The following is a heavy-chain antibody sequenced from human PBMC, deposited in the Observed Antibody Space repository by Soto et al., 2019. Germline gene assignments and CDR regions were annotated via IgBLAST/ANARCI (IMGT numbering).Heavy chain of an antibody. D-gene: IGHD4-17*01. CDR2: ISYDGSKK. V-gene: IGHV3-30*18. CDR1: GFNFSTYD. Sequence: QVQLVESGGGVVQPGRSLRLSCKVSGFNFSTYDMHWVRQAPGQGLEWVAVISYDGSKKYYAESVKGRFSISRDNSKNSLYVEMNSPSAEDTAVYYCAKEGTVTTAGDYYYSDMDVWGQETTVTVSS. J-gene: IGHJ6*02. CDR3: AKEGTVTTAGDYYYSDMDV.